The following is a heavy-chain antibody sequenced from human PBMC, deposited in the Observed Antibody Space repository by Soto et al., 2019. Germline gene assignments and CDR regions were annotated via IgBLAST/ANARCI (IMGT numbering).Heavy chain of an antibody. Sequence: TLETLSLTCSVSSGSISSRSYCWGWIRQPPGKGLEWIGNMCYSGNTYYNPSLKSRVTMSVDTSKNQFSLKLSSVTAADTAVYFCAGLNNYEINWFDPWGQGTPVTVSS. CDR2: MCYSGNT. CDR1: SGSISSRSYC. J-gene: IGHJ5*02. V-gene: IGHV4-39*01. D-gene: IGHD4-4*01. CDR3: AGLNNYEINWFDP.